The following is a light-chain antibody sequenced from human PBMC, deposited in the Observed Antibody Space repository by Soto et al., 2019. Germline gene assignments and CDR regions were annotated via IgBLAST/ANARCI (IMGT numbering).Light chain of an antibody. CDR2: GGS. Sequence: EIVLTQSPDTLSLSPGERATLSCRASQNIYINSLAWYQQRPGQAPRLLIYGGSTRATAVPDRFSGSGSGTDFALTISRLQSEDFAVYYCQQYNTWPRTFGQGTKVDIK. CDR1: QNIYINS. V-gene: IGKV3-20*01. J-gene: IGKJ1*01. CDR3: QQYNTWPRT.